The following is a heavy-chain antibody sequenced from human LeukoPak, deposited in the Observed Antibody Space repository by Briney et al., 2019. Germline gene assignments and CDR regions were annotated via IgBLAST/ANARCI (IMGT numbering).Heavy chain of an antibody. CDR2: MHYSGDS. CDR1: GNSISSFF. D-gene: IGHD1-1*01. Sequence: SETLSLTCTVSGNSISSFFWSWIRQPPGKGLEWIGSMHYSGDSKYNPSLRSRVSLSIDTSKQQFSLRLSSVTAADTAVYYCAGDLELERNRWNYFESWGQGALVTVSS. CDR3: AGDLELERNRWNYFES. V-gene: IGHV4-59*01. J-gene: IGHJ4*02.